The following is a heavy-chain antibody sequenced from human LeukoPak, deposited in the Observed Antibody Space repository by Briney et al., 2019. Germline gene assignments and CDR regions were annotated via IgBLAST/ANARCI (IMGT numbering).Heavy chain of an antibody. CDR2: ISYSGGT. J-gene: IGHJ4*02. CDR3: AKQDRGTGIAAGLGY. V-gene: IGHV4-59*08. D-gene: IGHD6-13*01. CDR1: GALISSYY. Sequence: PSETLSLTCNVSGALISSYYWSWIRQPPGKGLEWIGYISYSGGTNYNPSLKSRVTISVDMSKNHFSLRLSSVTAADTAVYYCAKQDRGTGIAAGLGYWGQGTLVTVSS.